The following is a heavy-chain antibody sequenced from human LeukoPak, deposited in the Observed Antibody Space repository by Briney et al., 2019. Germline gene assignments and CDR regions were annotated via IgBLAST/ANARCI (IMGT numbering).Heavy chain of an antibody. CDR3: ARRTTTSPNWFDP. CDR2: LYYSGNT. Sequence: PSETLSLTCTVSGGSISSYYWSWIRQPPGKGLEWIGCLYYSGNTNYNPSLKSRVTISVDTSKNQFSLRLSSVTAADTAVYYCARRTTTSPNWFDPWGQGSLVTV. V-gene: IGHV4-59*12. J-gene: IGHJ5*02. CDR1: GGSISSYY. D-gene: IGHD1-26*01.